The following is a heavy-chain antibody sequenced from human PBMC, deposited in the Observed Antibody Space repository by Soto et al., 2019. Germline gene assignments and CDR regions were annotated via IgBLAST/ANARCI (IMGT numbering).Heavy chain of an antibody. CDR1: GGTFSSYA. J-gene: IGHJ6*02. CDR2: IIPIFGTA. Sequence: SVKVSCKASGGTFSSYAISWVRQAPGQGLEWMGGIIPIFGTANYAQKFQGRVTITADKSTSTVYMELSSLRSEDTAVYYCARDPSLITMVRGVIITDYYYGMDVWGQGTTVTVSS. CDR3: ARDPSLITMVRGVIITDYYYGMDV. D-gene: IGHD3-10*01. V-gene: IGHV1-69*06.